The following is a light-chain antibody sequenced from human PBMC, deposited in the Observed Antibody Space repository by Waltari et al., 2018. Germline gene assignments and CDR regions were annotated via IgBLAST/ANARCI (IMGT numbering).Light chain of an antibody. Sequence: QSALTQPASVSGSPGQSITTPSPAPSSDARDYNYVSWYQQHPGKAPKLMIYDVSNRPSGVSHRFSGSKSGNTASLPSSGLQVEDEADYYCSSYRSRSFLVLFGGGTQLTVL. CDR1: SSDARDYNY. J-gene: IGLJ2*01. CDR3: SSYRSRSFLVL. V-gene: IGLV2-14*03. CDR2: DVS.